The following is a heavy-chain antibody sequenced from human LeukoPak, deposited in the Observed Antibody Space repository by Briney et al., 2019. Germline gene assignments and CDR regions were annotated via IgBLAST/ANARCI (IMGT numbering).Heavy chain of an antibody. CDR3: ARALEAGIFDI. CDR1: GFIFSSYW. J-gene: IGHJ3*02. D-gene: IGHD6-13*01. CDR2: IKEDETAK. V-gene: IGHV3-7*01. Sequence: PGGSLRLSCVASGFIFSSYWMAWVRQAPGKGLEWVANIKEDETAKYYVDSVRGRFTSSRDNAKNSLYLQMNSLRAEDTAVYYCARALEAGIFDIWGQGTLVTVSS.